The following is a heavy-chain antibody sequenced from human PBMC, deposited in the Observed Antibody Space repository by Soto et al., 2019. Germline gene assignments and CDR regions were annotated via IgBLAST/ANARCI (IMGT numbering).Heavy chain of an antibody. CDR2: ISSSSSYI. D-gene: IGHD6-6*01. Sequence: GGSLRLSCAASGFTFSSYSMNWVRQAPGKGLEWVSSISSSSSYIYYADSVKGRFTISRDNAKNSLYLQMNSLRAEDTAVYYCAREWGSSSEEYYYYGMDVWGQGTTVTVSS. J-gene: IGHJ6*02. CDR3: AREWGSSSEEYYYYGMDV. V-gene: IGHV3-21*01. CDR1: GFTFSSYS.